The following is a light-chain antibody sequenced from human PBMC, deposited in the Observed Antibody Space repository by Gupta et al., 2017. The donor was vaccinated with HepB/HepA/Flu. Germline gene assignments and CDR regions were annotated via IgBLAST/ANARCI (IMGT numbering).Light chain of an antibody. CDR2: GAS. J-gene: IGKJ4*01. CDR1: QSISITY. CDR3: QQYLISQT. V-gene: IGKV3-20*01. Sequence: EIVLTQSPGTLSLSPGERATLSCRASQSISITYLAWYQQRPGQAPRLLVYGASSRATGIPDRFSGSGSGTDFTLTISRLEPEDFAVYYCQQYLISQTFGGGTKVEIK.